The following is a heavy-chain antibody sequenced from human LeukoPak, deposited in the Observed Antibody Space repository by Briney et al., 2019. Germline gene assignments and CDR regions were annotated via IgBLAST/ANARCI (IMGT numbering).Heavy chain of an antibody. D-gene: IGHD5-12*01. V-gene: IGHV5-51*01. Sequence: GESLKISCKGSGYSFSTHWIGWVRQMPGKGLEWMGIIYPGDADTRYSPSFQGQVTISADKSISTAYLQWSSLKASDTAMYYCARYIVATTFFDYWGQGTLVTVSS. J-gene: IGHJ4*02. CDR3: ARYIVATTFFDY. CDR2: IYPGDADT. CDR1: GYSFSTHW.